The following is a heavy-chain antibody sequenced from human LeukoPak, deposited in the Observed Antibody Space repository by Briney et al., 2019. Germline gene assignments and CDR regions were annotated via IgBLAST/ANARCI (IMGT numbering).Heavy chain of an antibody. CDR1: GGAISSYS. V-gene: IGHV4-59*08. Sequence: SETLSLTRTVSGGAISSYSRTWIWQPPGKGLEWIGFVYYSGVTKYNPSLESRVTISLDASKNQFSLKLNSVTAADTAVYYCARRVATNPMYCCDSWGQGPLVTVSS. D-gene: IGHD5-24*01. CDR2: VYYSGVT. CDR3: ARRVATNPMYCCDS. J-gene: IGHJ4*02.